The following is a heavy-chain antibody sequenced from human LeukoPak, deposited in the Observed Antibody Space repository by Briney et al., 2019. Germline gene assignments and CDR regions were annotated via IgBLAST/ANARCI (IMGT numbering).Heavy chain of an antibody. V-gene: IGHV3-21*01. CDR3: ARDLANQLDDY. J-gene: IGHJ4*02. D-gene: IGHD2-2*01. CDR1: GFTFSSYS. Sequence: GGSLRLSCAASGFTFSSYSMNWVRQAPGKGLEWVSSISSSSSYIYYADSVKGRSTISRDNAKNSLYLQMNSLRAEDTALYYCARDLANQLDDYWGQGTLVTVSS. CDR2: ISSSSSYI.